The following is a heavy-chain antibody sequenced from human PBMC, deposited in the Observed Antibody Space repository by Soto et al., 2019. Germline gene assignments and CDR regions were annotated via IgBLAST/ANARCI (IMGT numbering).Heavy chain of an antibody. CDR3: ARENYDFWSGYPDY. J-gene: IGHJ4*02. Sequence: ETLSLTCAVSGGSISSSNWWSWVRQPPGKGLEWIGEIYHSGSTNYNPSLKSRVTIPVDKSKNQFSLKLSSVTAADTAVYYCARENYDFWSGYPDYWGQGTLVTVSS. CDR2: IYHSGST. V-gene: IGHV4-4*02. CDR1: GGSISSSNW. D-gene: IGHD3-3*01.